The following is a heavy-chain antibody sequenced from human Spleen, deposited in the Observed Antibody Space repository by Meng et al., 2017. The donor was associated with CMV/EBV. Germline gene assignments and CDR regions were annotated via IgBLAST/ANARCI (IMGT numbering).Heavy chain of an antibody. Sequence: GESLKISCAASGFTFSRHWMHWVRQGPGKGLVWVARISSDGSSKSYADSVKGRLTISRDNAKNMLYLQMNSLRADDTALYYCARGILRFDPWGQGTLVTVSS. CDR3: ARGILRFDP. CDR2: ISSDGSSK. CDR1: GFTFSRHW. V-gene: IGHV3-74*01. J-gene: IGHJ5*02.